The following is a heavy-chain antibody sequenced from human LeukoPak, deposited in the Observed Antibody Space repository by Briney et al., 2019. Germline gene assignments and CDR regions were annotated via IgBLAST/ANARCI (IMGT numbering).Heavy chain of an antibody. V-gene: IGHV1-69*01. Sequence: ASVKVSCKASGGTFISYAISWVRQAPGQGLEWMGGIIPIFGTANYAQKFQGRVTITADESTSTAYMELSSLRSEDTAVYYCAREIMYSSGWVHDYWGQGTLVTVSS. CDR3: AREIMYSSGWVHDY. CDR1: GGTFISYA. J-gene: IGHJ4*02. CDR2: IIPIFGTA. D-gene: IGHD6-19*01.